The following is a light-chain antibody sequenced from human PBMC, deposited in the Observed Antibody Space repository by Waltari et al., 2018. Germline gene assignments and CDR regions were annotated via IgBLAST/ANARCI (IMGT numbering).Light chain of an antibody. CDR1: TSNIGANL. CDR3: AVWDERVRGRV. V-gene: IGLV1-47*02. CDR2: NNN. J-gene: IGLJ3*02. Sequence: QSVLTQPPSASGTPGQRVTISCSGSTSNIGANLVYWYQQLPGKAPNLRTYNNNQRPSGVPDRFSDSKSGTSASLAISGLRSEDEAEYYCAVWDERVRGRVFGGGTKLTVL.